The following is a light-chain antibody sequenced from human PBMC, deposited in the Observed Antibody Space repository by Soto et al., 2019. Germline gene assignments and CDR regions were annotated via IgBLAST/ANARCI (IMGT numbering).Light chain of an antibody. CDR1: QRVLYSSNNRNY. J-gene: IGKJ5*01. CDR2: WAS. V-gene: IGKV4-1*01. CDR3: QQYYSTSSIT. Sequence: IVITRAPASLSLALGDMASIGCKSIQRVLYSSNNRNYLAWYQQKPGQPPKLLIYWASTRESGVPGRFRGSGSGTDFTLTINSLQAEDVAVYYCQQYYSTSSITFGQGTRLEIK.